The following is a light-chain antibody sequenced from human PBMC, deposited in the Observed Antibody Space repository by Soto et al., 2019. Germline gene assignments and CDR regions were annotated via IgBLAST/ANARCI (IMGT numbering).Light chain of an antibody. CDR1: QSVSSS. CDR2: DTS. J-gene: IGKJ4*01. V-gene: IGKV3-11*01. Sequence: EIVLTQSPATLSLSPGERATLSCRASQSVSSSVAWYHQQPGHAPRLLLYDTSNRATGIPPRFSGSGSATDFTLTISSLEPEDVAVYCCQQRSNSPLTFGGGTKVEIK. CDR3: QQRSNSPLT.